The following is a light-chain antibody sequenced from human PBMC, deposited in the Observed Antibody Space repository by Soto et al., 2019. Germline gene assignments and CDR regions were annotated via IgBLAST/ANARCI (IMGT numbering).Light chain of an antibody. V-gene: IGLV1-40*01. J-gene: IGLJ2*01. Sequence: QLVLTQPPSVSGAPGQRVTISCTGSSSNIGAGYDVHWYQQLPGTAPKLLIYGNSNRPSGVPDRFPGSKSGTSASLAITGLQAEDEADYYRQSYDSSVSKVVFGGGTKLTVL. CDR3: QSYDSSVSKVV. CDR1: SSNIGAGYD. CDR2: GNS.